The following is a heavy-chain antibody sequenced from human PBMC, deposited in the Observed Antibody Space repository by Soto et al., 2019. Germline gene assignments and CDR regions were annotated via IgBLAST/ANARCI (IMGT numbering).Heavy chain of an antibody. CDR1: GFSLSTSGMC. V-gene: IGHV2-70*11. CDR2: IDWDDDK. Sequence: SGPTLVNPAQTLTLTCTFSGFSLSTSGMCVSWIRQPPGKALEWLARIDWDDDKYYSTSLKTRLTISKDTSKNQVVLTMTNMDPVDTATYYCARTFPLGKGYYYYGMDVWGQGTTVTVSS. J-gene: IGHJ6*02. D-gene: IGHD7-27*01. CDR3: ARTFPLGKGYYYYGMDV.